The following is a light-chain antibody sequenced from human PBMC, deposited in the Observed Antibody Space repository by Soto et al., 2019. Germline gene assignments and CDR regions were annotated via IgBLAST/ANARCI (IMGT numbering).Light chain of an antibody. Sequence: EIVLTQSPGTLSLSPGERATLSCRASQSVSSSYLAWYQQKPGQAPRLLIYGASSRATGIPDRFSGSGSGTDFTLTISRLEPEDFAVYYCQQYGSSPEITFGPGTKVDIE. J-gene: IGKJ3*01. CDR3: QQYGSSPEIT. CDR2: GAS. V-gene: IGKV3-20*01. CDR1: QSVSSSY.